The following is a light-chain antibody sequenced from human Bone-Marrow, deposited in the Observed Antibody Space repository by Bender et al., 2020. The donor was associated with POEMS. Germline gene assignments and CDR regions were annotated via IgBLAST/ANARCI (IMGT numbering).Light chain of an antibody. V-gene: IGLV3-1*01. CDR2: QDT. J-gene: IGLJ2*01. CDR1: DLGDKY. Sequence: SYEVPQPPSVSVSPGQTASITCSGADLGDKYVAWYQQKPGQSPVLVIYQDTKRPSGIPERFSGSNSGNTATLTISGTQAMDEADYYCQAWDTYSVIFGGGTKLTVL. CDR3: QAWDTYSVI.